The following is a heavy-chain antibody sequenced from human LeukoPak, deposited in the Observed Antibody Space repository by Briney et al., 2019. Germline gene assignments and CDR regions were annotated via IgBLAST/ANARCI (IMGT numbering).Heavy chain of an antibody. CDR3: ARDPMGIAAAGVWFDP. CDR2: ISSSSSYT. D-gene: IGHD6-13*01. J-gene: IGHJ5*02. CDR1: GFTFSDYY. V-gene: IGHV3-11*05. Sequence: GGSLRLSCAASGFTFSDYYTSWIRQAPGKGLEWVSYISSSSSYTSYAGSVKGRFTSSRDNAKNSLYLQMNSLRAEDTAVYYCARDPMGIAAAGVWFDPWGQGTLVTVSS.